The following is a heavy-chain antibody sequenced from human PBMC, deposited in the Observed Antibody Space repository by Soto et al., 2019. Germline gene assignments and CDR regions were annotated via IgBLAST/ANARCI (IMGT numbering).Heavy chain of an antibody. D-gene: IGHD3-10*01. CDR1: GFSLSTSGVG. V-gene: IGHV2-5*02. Sequence: QITLKESGPPLVKPTQTLTLTCTFSGFSLSTSGVGVGWIRQPPGKALEWLALIYWDDDKRYRPSLKSRLTITKDTSKNQVVLTMTNMDPVDTATYYCAHSSSLWFANWFDPWGQGTLVTVSS. J-gene: IGHJ5*02. CDR3: AHSSSLWFANWFDP. CDR2: IYWDDDK.